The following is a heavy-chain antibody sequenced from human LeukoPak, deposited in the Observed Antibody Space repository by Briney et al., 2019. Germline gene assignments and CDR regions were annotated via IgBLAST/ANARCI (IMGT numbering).Heavy chain of an antibody. CDR1: GGSISGSRSYH. D-gene: IGHD2-15*01. J-gene: IGHJ4*02. CDR2: IYYSGST. Sequence: PSETLSLTCSVSGGSISGSRSYHWAWIRQPPGKGLEWIGSIYYSGSTYHNPSLKSRVTISVDTSKNRFSLSLRSVTAADTAVYNCATVASTCTGGSCCQYYFDYWGQGTLVTVSS. V-gene: IGHV4-39*01. CDR3: ATVASTCTGGSCCQYYFDY.